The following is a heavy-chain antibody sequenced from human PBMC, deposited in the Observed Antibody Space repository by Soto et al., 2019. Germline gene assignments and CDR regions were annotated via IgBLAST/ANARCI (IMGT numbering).Heavy chain of an antibody. D-gene: IGHD4-17*01. CDR2: IIPIFGTA. Sequence: QVQLVQSGAEVKKPGSSVKVSCKASGGTFSSYAISWVRQAPGQGLEWMGGIIPIFGTANYAQKVQGRVTITADESTSTAYMELSSLRSEHTAVYSCAREVRYGAHHYDYYGMDVWGQGTTVTVSS. V-gene: IGHV1-69*12. CDR3: AREVRYGAHHYDYYGMDV. J-gene: IGHJ6*02. CDR1: GGTFSSYA.